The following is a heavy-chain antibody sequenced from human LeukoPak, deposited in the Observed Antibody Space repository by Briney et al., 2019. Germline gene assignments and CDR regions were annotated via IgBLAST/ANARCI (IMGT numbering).Heavy chain of an antibody. CDR1: GFTFGDYA. Sequence: QPGRSLLLSCTAAGFTFGDYAMSWFRQAAGKGLEWVSYISSSSNSATYSADSVKGRFTVSRDNAKNSLYLQMNSLRAEDTAVYYCARDHPNDYWGQGTLVTVSS. CDR2: ISSSSNSAT. V-gene: IGHV3-48*01. J-gene: IGHJ4*02. CDR3: ARDHPNDY.